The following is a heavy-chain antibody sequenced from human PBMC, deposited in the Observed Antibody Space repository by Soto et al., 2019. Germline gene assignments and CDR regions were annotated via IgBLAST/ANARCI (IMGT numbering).Heavy chain of an antibody. V-gene: IGHV3-30*18. Sequence: VQLVESGGGVVQPGRSLRLSCAASGFTFSDYAMHWVRQAPGKGLEWVAVVSHDGRNTHYADSVKGRFTISRDSSKNTVSLEMTSLRAADTALYSCAKGGRPWLVTSAFNYWGQGALVTVSS. J-gene: IGHJ4*02. CDR1: GFTFSDYA. D-gene: IGHD6-6*01. CDR2: VSHDGRNT. CDR3: AKGGRPWLVTSAFNY.